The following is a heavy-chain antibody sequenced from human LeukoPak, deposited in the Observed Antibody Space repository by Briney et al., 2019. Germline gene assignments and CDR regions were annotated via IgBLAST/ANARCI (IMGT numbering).Heavy chain of an antibody. D-gene: IGHD6-19*01. CDR3: ARDPRAYSSGWYDYYYYGMDV. V-gene: IGHV3-21*01. CDR1: GFTFSSYS. CDR2: ISSSSSYI. J-gene: IGHJ6*04. Sequence: PGGSLRLSCAASGFTFSSYSMNWVRQAPGKGLEWVSSISSSSSYIYYADSVKGRFTISRDNAKNSLYLQMNSLRAVDTAVYYCARDPRAYSSGWYDYYYYGMDVWGKGTTVTVSS.